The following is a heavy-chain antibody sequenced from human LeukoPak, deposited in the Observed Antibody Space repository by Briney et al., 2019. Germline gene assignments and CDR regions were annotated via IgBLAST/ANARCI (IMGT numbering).Heavy chain of an antibody. D-gene: IGHD1-26*01. J-gene: IGHJ5*02. V-gene: IGHV3-30*02. Sequence: PGGSLRLSCAASGFTFSSYGMHWVRQAPGKGLQWVAFIRYDGSNKYYADAVKGRFTISRDNSKNTLYLQMNGLRAEDTAVYYCARDRVGNWFDPWGQGTLVTVSS. CDR1: GFTFSSYG. CDR3: ARDRVGNWFDP. CDR2: IRYDGSNK.